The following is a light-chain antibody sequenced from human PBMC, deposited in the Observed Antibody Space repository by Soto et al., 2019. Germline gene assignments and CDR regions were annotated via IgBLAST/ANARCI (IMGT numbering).Light chain of an antibody. CDR1: RSNIGAEYD. CDR2: GNS. CDR3: QSYDSSLSAVV. Sequence: QAVVTQPPSVSGAPGQRVTISCTGSRSNIGAEYDVHWYQQLPGTAPKLLIYGNSNRPSAVPDRFSGSKSGTSASLAITGLQAEDESDYYCQSYDSSLSAVVFCGGTKLTVL. V-gene: IGLV1-40*01. J-gene: IGLJ3*02.